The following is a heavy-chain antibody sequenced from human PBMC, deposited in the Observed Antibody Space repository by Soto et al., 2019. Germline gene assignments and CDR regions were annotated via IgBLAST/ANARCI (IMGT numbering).Heavy chain of an antibody. CDR2: ISGSGSST. CDR1: GFTFNYA. V-gene: IGHV3-23*01. D-gene: IGHD2-15*01. CDR3: ARRSPSWAFDI. J-gene: IGHJ3*02. Sequence: EVQLLESGGGLVQPGGSLRLSCAASGFTFNYAMNWVRQAPGKGLEWVSVISGSGSSTYYADSVKGRFSISRDHSKNTLYLQMSSLRADDTAVYYCARRSPSWAFDIWGQGTMVTVSS.